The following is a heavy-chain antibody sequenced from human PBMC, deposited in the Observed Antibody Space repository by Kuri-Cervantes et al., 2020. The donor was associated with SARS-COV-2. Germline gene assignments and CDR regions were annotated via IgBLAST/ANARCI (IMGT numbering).Heavy chain of an antibody. CDR2: IRSKANGGTA. CDR1: GFTVSSNY. V-gene: IGHV3-71*01. Sequence: GESLKISCAASGFTVSSNYMSWVRQAPGKGLEWVGFIRSKANGGTAEYAASVKGRFTISRDDSRSAVYLQMNSLRAEDTAVYYCARLLKSRTTVTTSVYWYYYYMDVWGKGTTVTVSS. J-gene: IGHJ6*03. CDR3: ARLLKSRTTVTTSVYWYYYYMDV. D-gene: IGHD4-17*01.